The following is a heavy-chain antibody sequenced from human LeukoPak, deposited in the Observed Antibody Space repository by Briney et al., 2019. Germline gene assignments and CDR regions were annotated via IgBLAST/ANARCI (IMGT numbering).Heavy chain of an antibody. CDR3: ARGLSSVRGNCFDP. CDR1: GFTFSSYA. CDR2: ISADGSRT. D-gene: IGHD1-1*01. V-gene: IGHV3-23*01. Sequence: GGSLRLSCEVSGFTFSSYAMSWVRQAPGKGLEWVSTISADGSRTYYADSVRGRFTISRDNSKSTLYLQMNSLRAEDTAVYLCARGLSSVRGNCFDPWGQGTLVTVSS. J-gene: IGHJ5*02.